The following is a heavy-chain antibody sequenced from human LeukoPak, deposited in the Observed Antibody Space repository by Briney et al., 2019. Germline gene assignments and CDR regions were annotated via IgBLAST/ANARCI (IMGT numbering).Heavy chain of an antibody. CDR2: IEQDGSQK. CDR3: ARNSGSNPFDY. V-gene: IGHV3-7*01. Sequence: PGGSLRLSCAASGFTFSSYWLSWVRQAPGKGLEWVASIEQDGSQKYYVVPVRGRFTISRDNAKNSVYLQTNSLRVEDTAVYYCARNSGSNPFDYWGQGTLVTVSS. J-gene: IGHJ4*02. CDR1: GFTFSSYW. D-gene: IGHD1-26*01.